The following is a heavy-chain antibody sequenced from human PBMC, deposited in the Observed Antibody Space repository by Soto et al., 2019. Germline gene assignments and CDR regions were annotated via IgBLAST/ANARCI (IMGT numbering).Heavy chain of an antibody. D-gene: IGHD2-15*01. Sequence: ASVKVSCKASGGTFSSYTISWVRQAPGQGLEWMGRIIPILGIANYAQKFQGRVTITADKSTSTAYMELSSLRSEDTAVYYCARVCSGGSCPPFDYWGQGTLVTVSS. CDR3: ARVCSGGSCPPFDY. CDR2: IIPILGIA. J-gene: IGHJ4*02. V-gene: IGHV1-69*02. CDR1: GGTFSSYT.